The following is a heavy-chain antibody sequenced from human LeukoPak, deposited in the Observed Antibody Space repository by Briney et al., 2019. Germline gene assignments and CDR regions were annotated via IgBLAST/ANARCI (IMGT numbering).Heavy chain of an antibody. J-gene: IGHJ3*02. CDR2: IWYDGSNK. D-gene: IGHD3-22*01. CDR3: ARGDYYDSSGYYFPDAFDI. V-gene: IGHV3-33*01. Sequence: GGSLRLSCAASGFTFSSYGMHWVRQAPGKGLEWVAVIWYDGSNKYYVDSVQGRFTISRDNSKNTLYLQMSSLRAEDTAVYYCARGDYYDSSGYYFPDAFDIWGQGTMVTVSS. CDR1: GFTFSSYG.